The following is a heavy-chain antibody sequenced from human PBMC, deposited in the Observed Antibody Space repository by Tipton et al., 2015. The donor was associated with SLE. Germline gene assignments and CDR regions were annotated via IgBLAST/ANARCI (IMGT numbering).Heavy chain of an antibody. Sequence: SLRLSCAASGFTFSSYGMHWVRQAPGKGLEWVAVIWYDGSNKYYADSVKGRFTISRDNAKNSLYLQMNSLRAEDTALYYCARVLYDSSGSSFFGYWGQGTLVTVSS. CDR2: IWYDGSNK. V-gene: IGHV3-33*03. CDR3: ARVLYDSSGSSFFGY. CDR1: GFTFSSYG. D-gene: IGHD3-22*01. J-gene: IGHJ4*02.